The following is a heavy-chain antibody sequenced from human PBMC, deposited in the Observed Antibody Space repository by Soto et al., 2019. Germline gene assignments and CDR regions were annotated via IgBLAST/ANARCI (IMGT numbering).Heavy chain of an antibody. Sequence: EVQLVESGGGLVKPGESLRLSCAVSGFTFTSYTMNWVRQAPGKGLEWVSAISSDTKNIYYADSMKGRFTVSRDNAKNSLYLQMNSLRAEDTAVYYCARVLLPAAIGVDYWGQGPLVTVSS. CDR2: ISSDTKNI. D-gene: IGHD2-2*01. V-gene: IGHV3-21*01. CDR3: ARVLLPAAIGVDY. CDR1: GFTFTSYT. J-gene: IGHJ4*02.